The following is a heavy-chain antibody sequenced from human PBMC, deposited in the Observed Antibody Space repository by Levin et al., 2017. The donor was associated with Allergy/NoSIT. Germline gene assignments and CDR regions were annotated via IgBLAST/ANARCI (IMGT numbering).Heavy chain of an antibody. CDR3: VKPPWGSGSYYNRSFDY. D-gene: IGHD3-10*01. J-gene: IGHJ4*02. Sequence: QSGGSLRLSCSASGFTFSSYAMHWVRQAPGKGLEYVSAISSNGGSTYYADSVKGRFTISRDNSKNTLYLQMSSLRAEDTAVYYCVKPPWGSGSYYNRSFDYWGEGTLVTVSS. CDR2: ISSNGGST. CDR1: GFTFSSYA. V-gene: IGHV3-64D*06.